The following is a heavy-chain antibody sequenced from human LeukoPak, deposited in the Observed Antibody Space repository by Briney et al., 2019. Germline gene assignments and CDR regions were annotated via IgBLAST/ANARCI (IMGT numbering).Heavy chain of an antibody. CDR1: GYTFTSYY. CDR3: ARDGGVVPAAMYYFDY. CDR2: INPSGGST. V-gene: IGHV1-46*01. Sequence: GASVKVTCKASGYTFTSYYMHWVRQAPGQGLEWMGIINPSGGSTSYAQKFQGRVTMTRDTSTSTVYMELSSLRSEDTAVYYCARDGGVVPAAMYYFDYWGQGTLVTVSS. J-gene: IGHJ4*02. D-gene: IGHD2-2*01.